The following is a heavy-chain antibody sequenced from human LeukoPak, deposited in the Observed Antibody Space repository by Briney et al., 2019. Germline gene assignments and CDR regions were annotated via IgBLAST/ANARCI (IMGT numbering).Heavy chain of an antibody. D-gene: IGHD6-13*01. CDR1: GYTLSNYG. J-gene: IGHJ4*02. CDR3: ARGGYSMSHFGF. Sequence: ASVNASCKASGYTLSNYGIGWARQAPGQGLEWMGWISTYTDAIKYAENIQGRLTMTTDTPTSTAYMELRSLRADDTAVYYCARGGYSMSHFGFCGQATQVVVSS. CDR2: ISTYTDAI. V-gene: IGHV1-18*01.